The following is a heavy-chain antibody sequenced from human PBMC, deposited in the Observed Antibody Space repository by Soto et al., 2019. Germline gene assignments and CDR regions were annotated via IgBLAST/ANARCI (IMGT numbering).Heavy chain of an antibody. CDR2: LIHGGST. D-gene: IGHD3-10*02. Sequence: SETLSLTCAIYNSSLGAFHWTWIRQPPGKGLEWIGELIHGGSTNYNPSLKSRVTFSLDTSKSQFSLHVMSVTAADTAVYYCARSPLSYDYVRQTWREVGDSFNVWGRGTSVTVSS. CDR3: ARSPLSYDYVRQTWREVGDSFNV. J-gene: IGHJ3*01. V-gene: IGHV4-34*12. CDR1: NSSLGAFH.